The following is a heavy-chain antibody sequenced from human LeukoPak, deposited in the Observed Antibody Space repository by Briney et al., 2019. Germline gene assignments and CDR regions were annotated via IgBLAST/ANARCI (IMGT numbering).Heavy chain of an antibody. CDR3: AKERYSSGWLNWFDP. V-gene: IGHV3-30*18. CDR1: GFTFSSYG. D-gene: IGHD6-19*01. Sequence: PGRSLRLSCAASGFTFSSYGMHWVRQAPGKGLEWVAVISYDGSNKYYADSVKGRFTISRDNSKNTLYLQMNSLRAEDTAVYYCAKERYSSGWLNWFDPWGQGTLVTVSS. J-gene: IGHJ5*02. CDR2: ISYDGSNK.